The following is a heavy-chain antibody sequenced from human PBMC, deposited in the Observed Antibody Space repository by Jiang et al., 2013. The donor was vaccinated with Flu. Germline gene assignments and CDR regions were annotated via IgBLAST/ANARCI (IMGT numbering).Heavy chain of an antibody. CDR3: TTDTDCSRSSCSGPNYYYGLDV. CDR1: GFNFNGAW. V-gene: IGHV3-15*07. D-gene: IGHD2-2*01. J-gene: IGHJ6*02. CDR2: IKSKTFAEAT. Sequence: VQLVESGGGSVNPGGSLRLSCAASGFNFNGAWMNWVRQAPGKGLGWVGRIKSKTFAEATDYAATVKDRFTISRDDSQNTLYVQMNSLKTEDTAVYYCTTDTDCSRSSCSGPNYYYGLDVWGQGTTVTVSS.